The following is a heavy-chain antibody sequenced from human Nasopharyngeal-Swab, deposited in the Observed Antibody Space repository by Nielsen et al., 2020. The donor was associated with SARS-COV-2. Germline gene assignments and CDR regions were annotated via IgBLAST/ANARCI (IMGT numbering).Heavy chain of an antibody. CDR1: GGSIGSGGYY. CDR3: ARAMIVVVINAFDI. J-gene: IGHJ3*02. V-gene: IGHV4-31*03. Sequence: TLSLTCTVSGGSIGSGGYYWSWIRQHPGKGLEWIGYIYYSGSTYYNPSLKSRVTISVDTSKNQFSLKLSSVTAADTAVYYCARAMIVVVINAFDIWGQGTMVTVSS. D-gene: IGHD3-22*01. CDR2: IYYSGST.